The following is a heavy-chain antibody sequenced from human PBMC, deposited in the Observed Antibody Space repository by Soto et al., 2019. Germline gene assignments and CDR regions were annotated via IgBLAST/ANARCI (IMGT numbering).Heavy chain of an antibody. Sequence: SDTLSLTCTVSGAAISSGAYYWSWVRQHPGRGLAWIGYIYYSGSSYYNPSLKSRVTISVDRSKNQFSLKLSSVTAADTAVYYCARVPDRWGQGTRVTVS. D-gene: IGHD2-2*01. J-gene: IGHJ5*02. V-gene: IGHV4-30-4*02. CDR3: ARVPDR. CDR2: IYYSGSS. CDR1: GAAISSGAYY.